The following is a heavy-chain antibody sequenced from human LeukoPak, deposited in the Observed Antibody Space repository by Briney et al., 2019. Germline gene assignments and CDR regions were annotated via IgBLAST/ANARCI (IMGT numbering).Heavy chain of an antibody. D-gene: IGHD3-22*01. V-gene: IGHV5-51*01. CDR2: IYPGDPDT. Sequence: GESLKISCKGSGYSFTTYWIGWVRQMPGRGLEWMGIIYPGDPDTRYSPSFQGQVTISADKSISTAYLQWSSLKASDTAMYYCAGQFRDSSGYYSYYFDYWGQGTLVTVSS. CDR1: GYSFTTYW. CDR3: AGQFRDSSGYYSYYFDY. J-gene: IGHJ4*02.